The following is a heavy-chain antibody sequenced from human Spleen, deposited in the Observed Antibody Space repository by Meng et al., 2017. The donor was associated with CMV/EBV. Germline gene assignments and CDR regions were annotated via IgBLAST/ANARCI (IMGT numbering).Heavy chain of an antibody. D-gene: IGHD2-8*02. V-gene: IGHV4-38-2*02. J-gene: IGHJ4*02. CDR1: GYSISRAYY. CDR3: ARRLDAGADY. Sequence: SETLSLTCTVSGYSISRAYYWGWIRQSPGKGLVWIGAIYHSGTTYYNPSLESRVTISVDTSKNQFSLKLNSVTAADTAVYYCARRLDAGADYWGQGTLVTVSS. CDR2: IYHSGTT.